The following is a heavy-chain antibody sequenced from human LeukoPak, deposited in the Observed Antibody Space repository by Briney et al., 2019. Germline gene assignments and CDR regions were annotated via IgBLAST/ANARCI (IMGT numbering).Heavy chain of an antibody. D-gene: IGHD3-22*01. J-gene: IGHJ4*02. CDR3: ASSFYYDSRDY. CDR2: ITPSGST. V-gene: IGHV4-61*08. Sequence: PSETLSLTCTVSGDSISTGGYFWSWIRRPPGKGLKWIGEITPSGSTNYSPSLKSRVSISIDTSKKKLSLRLTSVTAADSAVYYCASSFYYDSRDYWGQGTLVTVSS. CDR1: GDSISTGGYF.